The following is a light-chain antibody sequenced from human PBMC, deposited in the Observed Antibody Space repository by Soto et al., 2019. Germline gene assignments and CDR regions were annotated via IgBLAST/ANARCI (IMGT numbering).Light chain of an antibody. Sequence: DIQMTQSPSSLSASVGDRVTITCRASQSISNSLNWYQQKPGKAPKLLIYAASSLQSGVPSRFSGSGSRTDFTLTISSLQPEDFATYYCQQSYRAFGQGTKVEIK. J-gene: IGKJ1*01. CDR1: QSISNS. V-gene: IGKV1-39*01. CDR2: AAS. CDR3: QQSYRA.